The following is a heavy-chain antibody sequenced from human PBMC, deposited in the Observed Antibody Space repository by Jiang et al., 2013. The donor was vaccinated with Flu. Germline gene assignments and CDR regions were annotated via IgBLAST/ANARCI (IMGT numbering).Heavy chain of an antibody. CDR3: VAAVYCSGASCYSDNWFDP. V-gene: IGHV1-24*01. J-gene: IGHJ5*02. CDR2: FDPDNGER. CDR1: GYTLAEVS. D-gene: IGHD2-15*01. Sequence: SGAEVKKAGASVKVSCKISGYTLAEVSMHWVRQTPGKGLEWMGGFDPDNGERVYAQKFQGRVAMTEDSSTDTAYLKLTSLRSEDTALYYCVAAVYCSGASCYSDNWFDPWGQGTLVTVSS.